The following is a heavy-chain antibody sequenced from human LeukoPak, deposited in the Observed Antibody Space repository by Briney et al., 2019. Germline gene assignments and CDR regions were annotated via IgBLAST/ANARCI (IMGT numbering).Heavy chain of an antibody. CDR3: AKDGRSVGTTHFDY. Sequence: GGSLRLACAASGFTFSEYNMGWIRQAPGKGLGWVSGISGSGGSTYYADSVKGRFTIFRDNSKNTLYLQMNSLRVEDTAVYYRAKDGRSVGTTHFDYWGQKTLVTVSS. CDR2: ISGSGGST. CDR1: GFTFSEYN. D-gene: IGHD1-26*01. V-gene: IGHV3-23*01. J-gene: IGHJ4*02.